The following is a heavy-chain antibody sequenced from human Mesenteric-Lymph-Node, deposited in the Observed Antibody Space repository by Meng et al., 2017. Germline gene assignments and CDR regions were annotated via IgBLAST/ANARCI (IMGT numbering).Heavy chain of an antibody. CDR2: ITGSGGNT. Sequence: EVQLLESGGGLGQPGGSLRLACAASGFTFSNYAMSWVRQAPGKGLEWVSVITGSGGNTYYADSMKGRFTISRDNSKNTLYLQKNSLRAEDTAVYYCAKASTVRGFDPWGQGTLVTVSS. CDR1: GFTFSNYA. CDR3: AKASTVRGFDP. J-gene: IGHJ5*02. D-gene: IGHD3-10*02. V-gene: IGHV3-23*01.